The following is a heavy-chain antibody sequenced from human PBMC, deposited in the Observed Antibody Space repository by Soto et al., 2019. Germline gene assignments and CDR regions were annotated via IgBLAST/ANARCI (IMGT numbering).Heavy chain of an antibody. V-gene: IGHV1-24*01. CDR3: NTYHGDYNFDH. CDR1: GYTLNEVA. J-gene: IGHJ5*02. CDR2: FDPDEAET. D-gene: IGHD4-17*01. Sequence: QVQLVQSGAEVKKPGASVKVSCKVSGYTLNEVAMHWVRQAPGKGLEWLGGFDPDEAETIYAQHFQGRVTMTEDTSTDTVYMELSSLRSEDTALYFCNTYHGDYNFDHWGQGTLVTVFS.